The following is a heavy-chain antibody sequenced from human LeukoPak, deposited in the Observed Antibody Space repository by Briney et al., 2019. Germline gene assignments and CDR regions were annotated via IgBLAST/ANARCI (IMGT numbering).Heavy chain of an antibody. CDR1: GGTFSSYA. CDR2: IIPIFGTA. Sequence: ASVKVSCKASGGTFSSYAISWVRQAPGQGLEWMGGIIPIFGTANYAQKFQGRVTITADESTSTAYMELGSLRSEDTAVYYCARMDTAMVHDYWGQGTLVTVSS. J-gene: IGHJ4*02. V-gene: IGHV1-69*01. D-gene: IGHD5-18*01. CDR3: ARMDTAMVHDY.